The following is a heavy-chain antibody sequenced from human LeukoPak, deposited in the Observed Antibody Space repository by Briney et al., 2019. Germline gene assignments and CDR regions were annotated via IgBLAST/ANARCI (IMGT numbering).Heavy chain of an antibody. CDR3: AKDSDHGDYFDY. CDR2: ISGSGGST. J-gene: IGHJ4*02. V-gene: IGHV3-23*01. CDR1: GFTFSSYA. D-gene: IGHD4-17*01. Sequence: GSLRLSCAASGFTFSSYAMSWVRQAPGKGLEWVSAISGSGGSTYYADSVKGRFTISRDNSKNTLYLQMNSLRAEDTAVYYCAKDSDHGDYFDYWGQGTLVTVSS.